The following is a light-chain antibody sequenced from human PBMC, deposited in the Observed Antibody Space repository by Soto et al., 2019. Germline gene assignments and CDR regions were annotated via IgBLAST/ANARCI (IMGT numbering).Light chain of an antibody. J-gene: IGLJ2*01. V-gene: IGLV1-51*01. CDR1: TSSIENNY. Sequence: QSVLTQPPSMSAAPGQKVTISCSGSTSSIENNYVSWYQHLPGSAPKLLIYDNDERPSGIPDRFSASKSGTSATLGITGLQSGDEADYYCGAWDSSLSVVLFGGGTKLTVL. CDR2: DND. CDR3: GAWDSSLSVVL.